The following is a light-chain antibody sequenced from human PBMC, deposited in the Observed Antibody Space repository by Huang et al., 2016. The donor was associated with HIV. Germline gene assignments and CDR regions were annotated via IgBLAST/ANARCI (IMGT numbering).Light chain of an antibody. V-gene: IGKV3-15*01. CDR1: QSVSSN. J-gene: IGKJ1*01. CDR3: QQYNNWPRT. CDR2: AAS. Sequence: EIVMTQSPATLSVSPGARATLSCRASQSVSSNLAWYQQKPGQAPRPLIYAASTRATGIPARFSGRGSGTEFTLTISSLQSEDFAVYYCQQYNNWPRTFGQGTKVEIK.